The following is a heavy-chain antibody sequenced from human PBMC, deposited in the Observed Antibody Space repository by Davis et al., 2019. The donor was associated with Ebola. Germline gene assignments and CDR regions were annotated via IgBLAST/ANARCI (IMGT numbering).Heavy chain of an antibody. V-gene: IGHV4-34*01. J-gene: IGHJ2*01. Sequence: SETLSLTCAVYGGSFSGYYWSWIRQPPGKGLEWIGEINHSGSTNYNPSLKSRVTISVDTSKNQFSLKLSSVTAADTAVYYCARAIVNFWSGYPSSWYFDLWGRGTLVTVSS. D-gene: IGHD3-3*01. CDR1: GGSFSGYY. CDR3: ARAIVNFWSGYPSSWYFDL. CDR2: INHSGST.